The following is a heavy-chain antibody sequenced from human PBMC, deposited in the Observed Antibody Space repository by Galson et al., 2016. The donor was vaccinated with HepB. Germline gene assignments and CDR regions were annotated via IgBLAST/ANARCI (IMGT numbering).Heavy chain of an antibody. CDR3: AKARVTYSSGGDY. CDR2: ISYDGSNK. D-gene: IGHD6-19*01. Sequence: SLRLSCAGSGFTFSSSAMSWVRQAPGKGLEWVAVISYDGSNKYYADSVKGRFTISRDNSKNTLYLQLNSLRAEDTAVYYCAKARVTYSSGGDYWGQGTLVTVSS. V-gene: IGHV3-30*18. CDR1: GFTFSSSA. J-gene: IGHJ4*02.